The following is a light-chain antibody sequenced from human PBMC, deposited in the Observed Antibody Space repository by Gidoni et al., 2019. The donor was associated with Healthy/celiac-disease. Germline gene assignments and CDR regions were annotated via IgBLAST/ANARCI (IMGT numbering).Light chain of an antibody. CDR1: QSISSY. V-gene: IGKV1-39*01. J-gene: IGKJ2*01. CDR3: QQSYSTPPT. Sequence: DIHMTQSPSSLSASVGDRVTITCRASQSISSYLHWYQQKPGKAPKLLIYAASSLQSGVPSRFSGSGSGTDFTLTISSLQPEDFATYYCQQSYSTPPTFGQGTKLEIK. CDR2: AAS.